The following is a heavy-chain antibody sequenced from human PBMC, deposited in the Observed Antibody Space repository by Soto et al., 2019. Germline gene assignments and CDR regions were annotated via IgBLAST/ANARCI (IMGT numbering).Heavy chain of an antibody. CDR3: AKDLYYYDSSGPNDY. V-gene: IGHV3-30*18. CDR2: ISYDGRNE. CDR1: GFTFSTYA. J-gene: IGHJ4*02. D-gene: IGHD3-22*01. Sequence: QVQLVESGGGVVQPGRSLRLSCAASGFTFSTYAMHWVRQAPGKGLEWVAVISYDGRNEYYADSVKGRFTISRDNSKNTLYLQMNSLRAEDTAVYYCAKDLYYYDSSGPNDYWGQGIRVTVSS.